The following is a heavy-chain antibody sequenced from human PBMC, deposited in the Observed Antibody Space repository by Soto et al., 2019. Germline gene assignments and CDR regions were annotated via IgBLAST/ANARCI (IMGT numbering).Heavy chain of an antibody. V-gene: IGHV3-30-3*01. CDR2: ISYDGSNK. CDR3: ARQILTDYYDSSGYNDAFDI. J-gene: IGHJ3*02. D-gene: IGHD3-22*01. CDR1: GFTFSSYA. Sequence: QVQLVESGGGVVQPGRSLRLSCAASGFTFSSYAMHWVRQAPGKGLEWVAVISYDGSNKYYADSVKGRFTISRDNSKNTLYLQMNSLRAEDTAVYYCARQILTDYYDSSGYNDAFDIWGQGTMVTVSS.